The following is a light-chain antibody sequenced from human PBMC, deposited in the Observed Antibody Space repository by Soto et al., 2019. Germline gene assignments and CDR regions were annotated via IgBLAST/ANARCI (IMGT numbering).Light chain of an antibody. J-gene: IGLJ2*01. V-gene: IGLV4-69*01. CDR1: SGHSNYA. Sequence: QPVLTQSPSASASLGASVKLTCTLSSGHSNYAIAWHQQQPEKGPRFLMKLNSDGSHRKGDGIPDRFSGSSSGAERYLTLSTLQSEDEADYYCQTWVTGIHIFGGGTKLTVL. CDR2: LNSDGSH. CDR3: QTWVTGIHI.